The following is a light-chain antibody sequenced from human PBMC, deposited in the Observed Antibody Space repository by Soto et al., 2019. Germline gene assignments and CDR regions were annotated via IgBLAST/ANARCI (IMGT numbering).Light chain of an antibody. Sequence: QSALAQPPSASGSPGQSVTISCTGTSGDVGGYDYVSWYQQHPGKAPKLMIYEVTKRPLGVPDRFSGSKSGNTASLTVSGLQAEDEADYYCSSYAGSDNPYVFGNGTKVTV. V-gene: IGLV2-8*01. J-gene: IGLJ1*01. CDR3: SSYAGSDNPYV. CDR1: SGDVGGYDY. CDR2: EVT.